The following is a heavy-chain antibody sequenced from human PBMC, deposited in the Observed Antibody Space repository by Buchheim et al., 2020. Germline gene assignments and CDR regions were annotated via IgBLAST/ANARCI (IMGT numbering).Heavy chain of an antibody. Sequence: VQLVESGGGVVQPGRSLRLSCAASGFTFRNYGMFWVRQAPGKGLEWVAVIWYDGSNKYYADSVKGRFTISRDNSKNTLYLQMNSLSAEDTAVYYCATVRSGSGWYLDYWGLGTL. V-gene: IGHV3-33*01. CDR2: IWYDGSNK. J-gene: IGHJ4*02. CDR1: GFTFRNYG. D-gene: IGHD6-19*01. CDR3: ATVRSGSGWYLDY.